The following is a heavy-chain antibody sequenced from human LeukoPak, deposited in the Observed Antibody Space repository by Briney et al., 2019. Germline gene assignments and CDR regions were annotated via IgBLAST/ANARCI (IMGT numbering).Heavy chain of an antibody. Sequence: ASVKVSCKASGCTFTGYYMHWVRQAPGQGLEWMGWINPNSGGANYAQKFQGRVTMTRDTSISTAYMELSRLRSDDTAVYYCAREMGEYYDILTGYFPFDYWSQGTLVTVSS. CDR2: INPNSGGA. D-gene: IGHD3-9*01. CDR3: AREMGEYYDILTGYFPFDY. J-gene: IGHJ4*02. V-gene: IGHV1-2*02. CDR1: GCTFTGYY.